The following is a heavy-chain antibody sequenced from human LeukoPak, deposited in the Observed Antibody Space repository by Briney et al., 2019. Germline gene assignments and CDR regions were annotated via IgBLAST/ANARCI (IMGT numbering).Heavy chain of an antibody. CDR2: ITASGTAM. J-gene: IGHJ4*02. CDR1: GFTFSSYS. V-gene: IGHV3-48*02. CDR3: ASSGSYRFDY. Sequence: GGSLRLSCAASGFTFSSYSMNWVRQAPGKGLEWVSHITASGTAMFYADSVNGRFTISRDNAKNSLYLQMNSLRDEDTAVYYCASSGSYRFDYWGQGTLVTVSS. D-gene: IGHD1-26*01.